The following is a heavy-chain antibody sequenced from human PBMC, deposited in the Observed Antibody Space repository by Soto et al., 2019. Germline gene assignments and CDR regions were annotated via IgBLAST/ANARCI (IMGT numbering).Heavy chain of an antibody. D-gene: IGHD3-22*01. V-gene: IGHV3-7*01. Sequence: PGGSLRLSCAASGFSFRNYWMTWVRQAPGKGLEWVASIKEDGSQKYFVDSVKGRFTISRDNSKNTLYLQMNSLRAEDTAVYYCAKDRSFYYYDSSGYPNYWGQGTLVTVSS. CDR3: AKDRSFYYYDSSGYPNY. CDR1: GFSFRNYW. CDR2: IKEDGSQK. J-gene: IGHJ4*02.